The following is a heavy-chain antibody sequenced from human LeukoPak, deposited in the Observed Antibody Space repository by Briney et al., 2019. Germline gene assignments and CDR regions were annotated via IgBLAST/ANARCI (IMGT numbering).Heavy chain of an antibody. Sequence: PGGSLRLSCAASGFTFSSYAMSWMRQAPGQGLEWVSYISSNGSTIYYAENVQGRFTMSRDNAKNTPYMQMNSLRAEDTAVYYCARGNGFLLLWGEGTLVTVSS. V-gene: IGHV3-11*04. J-gene: IGHJ4*02. CDR3: ARGNGFLLL. CDR1: GFTFSSYA. D-gene: IGHD2-8*01. CDR2: ISSNGSTI.